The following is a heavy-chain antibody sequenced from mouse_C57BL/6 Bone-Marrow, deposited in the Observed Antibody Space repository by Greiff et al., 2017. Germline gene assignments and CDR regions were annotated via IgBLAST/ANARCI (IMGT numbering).Heavy chain of an antibody. V-gene: IGHV5-6*01. CDR1: GFTFSSYG. CDR2: ISSGGSYT. J-gene: IGHJ2*01. Sequence: EVNVVESGGDLVKPGGSLKLSCAASGFTFSSYGMSWVRQTPDKRLEWVATISSGGSYTYYPDSVKGRFTISRDNAKNTLYLQMSSLKSEDTAMYYCARQNWFDYWGQGTTLTVSS. CDR3: ARQNWFDY. D-gene: IGHD4-1*01.